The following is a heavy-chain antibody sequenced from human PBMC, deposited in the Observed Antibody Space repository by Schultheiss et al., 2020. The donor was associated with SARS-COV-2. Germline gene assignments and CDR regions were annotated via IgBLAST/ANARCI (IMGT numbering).Heavy chain of an antibody. D-gene: IGHD6-19*01. V-gene: IGHV4-31*03. CDR2: IYYSGST. Sequence: SCTVSGGSISSGSYYWSWIRQPPGKGLEWIGYIYYSGSTNYNPSLKSRVTISVDTSKNQFSLKLSSVTAADTAVYYCARDSTVAGTHDAFDIWGQGTMVTVSS. J-gene: IGHJ3*02. CDR1: GGSISSGSYY. CDR3: ARDSTVAGTHDAFDI.